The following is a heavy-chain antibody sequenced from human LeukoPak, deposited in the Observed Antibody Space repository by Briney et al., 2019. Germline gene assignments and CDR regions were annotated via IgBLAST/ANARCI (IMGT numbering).Heavy chain of an antibody. Sequence: GGSLRLSCVASGFSFDNFAMNWVRQAPGKGLEWVSLIIGSSGSTFYADSVKGRFTISRDKSKNTLYLQMNSLRAEDTAVYYCAKGAYDYIEIAYFDYWGQGGLVTVSS. D-gene: IGHD5-12*01. V-gene: IGHV3-23*01. J-gene: IGHJ4*02. CDR2: IIGSSGST. CDR3: AKGAYDYIEIAYFDY. CDR1: GFSFDNFA.